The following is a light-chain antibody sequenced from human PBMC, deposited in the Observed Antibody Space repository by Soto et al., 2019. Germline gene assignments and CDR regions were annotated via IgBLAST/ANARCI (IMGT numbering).Light chain of an antibody. CDR2: EVS. CDR1: NNDVGAYTY. Sequence: QSALTQPASVSGSPGQSITISCTGTNNDVGAYTYVSWYQQHPGKAPRLIIYEVSERPSGVSNRFSGAKSGNTASLVISGLQAEDEADDYCCSYRTGSRVFGGVTKVTVL. CDR3: CSYRTGSRV. J-gene: IGLJ2*01. V-gene: IGLV2-14*01.